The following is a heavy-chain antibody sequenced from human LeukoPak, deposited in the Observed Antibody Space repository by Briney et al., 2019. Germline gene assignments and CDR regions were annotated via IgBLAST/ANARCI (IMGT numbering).Heavy chain of an antibody. CDR2: IYTSGST. J-gene: IGHJ5*02. Sequence: PSETLSLTCTVSGGSISSGSYYWSWIRQPAGKGLEWIGRIYTSGSTNYNPSLKSRVTISVDTSKNQFSLKLSSVTAADTAVYYCARTYCSSTSCYWGTSRFDPWGQGTLVTVSS. CDR1: GGSISSGSYY. V-gene: IGHV4-61*02. D-gene: IGHD2-2*01. CDR3: ARTYCSSTSCYWGTSRFDP.